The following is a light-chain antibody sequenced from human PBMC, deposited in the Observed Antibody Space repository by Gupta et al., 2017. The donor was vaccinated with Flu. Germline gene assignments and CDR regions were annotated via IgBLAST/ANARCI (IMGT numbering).Light chain of an antibody. CDR1: SSDVGGSNY. J-gene: IGLJ1*01. V-gene: IGLV2-14*01. CDR3: SSYTSTNTFYV. CDR2: DVS. Sequence: QSALTQPASVYGSPGQSINIYCTGTSSDVGGSNYVSWYQQHPGKAPKLMIYDVSNRPSGVSSRFSGSKSGNTASLTISGLEAEDESDYYCSSYTSTNTFYVFGTGTKVTVL.